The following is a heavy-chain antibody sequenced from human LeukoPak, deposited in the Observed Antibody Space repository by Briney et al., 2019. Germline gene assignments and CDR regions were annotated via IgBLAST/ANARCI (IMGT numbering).Heavy chain of an antibody. CDR3: AKDGPMVRRGIDY. V-gene: IGHV3-23*01. Sequence: QAGGSLRLSCAASGFTFSSYAMSWVHQAPGKGLEWVSAISGSGGSTYYADSVKGRFTISRDNSKNTLYLQMNSLRAEDTAVYYCAKDGPMVRRGIDYWGQGTLVTVSS. CDR1: GFTFSSYA. J-gene: IGHJ4*02. CDR2: ISGSGGST. D-gene: IGHD4-23*01.